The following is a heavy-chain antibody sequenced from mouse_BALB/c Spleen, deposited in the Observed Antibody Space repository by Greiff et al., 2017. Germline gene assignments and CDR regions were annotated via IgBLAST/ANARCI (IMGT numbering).Heavy chain of an antibody. Sequence: EVMLVESGGGLVQPKGSLKLSCAASGFTFNTYAMNWVRQAPGKGLEWVARIRSKSNNYATYYADSVKDRFTISRDDSQSMLYLQMNNLKTEDTAMYYCVRHVIHRYEDAMDYWGQGTSVTVSS. J-gene: IGHJ4*01. D-gene: IGHD2-14*01. V-gene: IGHV10-1*02. CDR2: IRSKSNNYAT. CDR3: VRHVIHRYEDAMDY. CDR1: GFTFNTYA.